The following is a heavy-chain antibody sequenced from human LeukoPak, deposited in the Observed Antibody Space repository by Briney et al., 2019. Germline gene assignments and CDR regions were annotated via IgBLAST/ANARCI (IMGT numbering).Heavy chain of an antibody. D-gene: IGHD1-7*01. CDR2: IYSGGST. CDR3: ARGNWNLFDY. Sequence: GGSLRLSCAASGFTFNSYAMMGWVRQAPGKGLEWVSVIYSGGSTYYADSVKGRFTISRDNSKNTLYLQMNSLRAEDTAVYYCARGNWNLFDYWGQGTLVTVSS. V-gene: IGHV3-66*01. CDR1: GFTFNSYA. J-gene: IGHJ4*02.